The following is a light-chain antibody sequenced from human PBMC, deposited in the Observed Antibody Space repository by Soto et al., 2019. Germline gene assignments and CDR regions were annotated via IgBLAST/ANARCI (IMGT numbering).Light chain of an antibody. J-gene: IGLJ2*01. CDR1: SSDVGRYNS. CDR3: CSYAGSYTVV. Sequence: QSALTQPRSVSGSPGQSVTISCTGTSSDVGRYNSVSWYQQHPGKAPKLMIYDVSKRPSGVPDRFSGSKSGNTASLTISGLQAEDEADYYCCSYAGSYTVVFGGGTKVTVL. V-gene: IGLV2-11*01. CDR2: DVS.